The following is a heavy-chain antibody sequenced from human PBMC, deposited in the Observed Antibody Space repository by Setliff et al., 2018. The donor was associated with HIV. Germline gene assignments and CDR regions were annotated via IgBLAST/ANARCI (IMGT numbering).Heavy chain of an antibody. D-gene: IGHD4-17*01. CDR1: GGSISSYY. Sequence: SETLSLTCTVSGGSISSYYWSWIRQPSGKGLEWIGSIYHSGSTFYNPSLRSRVTISVDTSKNEFSLRLRSVTAADTAIYYCARLHGDFYFDLWGQGTLVTVSS. V-gene: IGHV4-59*01. J-gene: IGHJ4*02. CDR3: ARLHGDFYFDL. CDR2: IYHSGST.